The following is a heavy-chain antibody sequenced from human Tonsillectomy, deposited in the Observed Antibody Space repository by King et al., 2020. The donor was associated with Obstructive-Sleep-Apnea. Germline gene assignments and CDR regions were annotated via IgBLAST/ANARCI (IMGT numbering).Heavy chain of an antibody. CDR2: IYSGGST. J-gene: IGHJ5*02. CDR1: GFTVSSNY. D-gene: IGHD6-13*01. V-gene: IGHV3-53*04. Sequence: VQLVESGGGLVQPGGSLRLSCAASGFTVSSNYMSWVRQAPGKGLEWGSVIYSGGSTYYADSVKGRFTISRHNSKNTLYLQMNSLRAEDTAVYYCARAVTIADNWFDPWGQGTLVTVSS. CDR3: ARAVTIADNWFDP.